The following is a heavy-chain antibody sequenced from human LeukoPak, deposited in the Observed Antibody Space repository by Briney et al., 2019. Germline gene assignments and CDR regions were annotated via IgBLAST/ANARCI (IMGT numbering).Heavy chain of an antibody. J-gene: IGHJ4*02. CDR1: GFTFSNYA. CDR3: AKDSGKYSDDY. Sequence: QTGGSLRLSCDSSGFTFSNYAMSWFRQAPGKGLEWVSSIGAGAESTYYADSVKGRFTVSRDNSENTLYLQMNSLRADDTAIYYCAKDSGKYSDDYWGQGTLVTVSS. D-gene: IGHD1-26*01. V-gene: IGHV3-23*01. CDR2: IGAGAEST.